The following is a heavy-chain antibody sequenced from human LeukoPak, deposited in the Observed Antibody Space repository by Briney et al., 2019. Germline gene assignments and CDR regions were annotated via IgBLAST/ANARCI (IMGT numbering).Heavy chain of an antibody. V-gene: IGHV1-24*01. J-gene: IGHJ4*02. Sequence: ASVKVSCKVSGYTLTELSMHWVRQAPGKGLEWMGGFDPEDGETVYAQKFQGRVTMTEDTSTDTAYMELSSLRSEDTAVYYCATGIYGDYEIDYWGQGTLVTVPS. CDR2: FDPEDGET. CDR1: GYTLTELS. CDR3: ATGIYGDYEIDY. D-gene: IGHD4-17*01.